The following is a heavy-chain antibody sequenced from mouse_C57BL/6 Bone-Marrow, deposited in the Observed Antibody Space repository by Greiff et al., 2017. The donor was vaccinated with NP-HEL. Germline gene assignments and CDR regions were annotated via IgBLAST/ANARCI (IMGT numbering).Heavy chain of an antibody. J-gene: IGHJ3*01. D-gene: IGHD1-1*01. Sequence: EVQGVESGGGLVKPGGSLKLSCAASGFTFSSYAMSWVRQTPEKRLEWVATISDGGSYTYYPDNVKGRFTISRDNAKKNLYLQMSHLKSEDTAMYYCARDLTTVVEGFAYWGQGTLVTVSA. CDR2: ISDGGSYT. CDR1: GFTFSSYA. V-gene: IGHV5-4*01. CDR3: ARDLTTVVEGFAY.